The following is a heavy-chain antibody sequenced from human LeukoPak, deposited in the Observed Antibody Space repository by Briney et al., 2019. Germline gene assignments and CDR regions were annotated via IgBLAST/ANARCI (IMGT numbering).Heavy chain of an antibody. CDR3: ARGPRILAAGSYYFDY. J-gene: IGHJ4*02. CDR2: IYHSGST. D-gene: IGHD6-13*01. CDR1: GYSISSGYY. Sequence: PSETLSLTCTVSGYSISSGYYWGWIRQPPGKGLEWIGSIYHSGSTYYNPSLKSRVTISVDTSKNQFSLKLSSVTAADTAVYYCARGPRILAAGSYYFDYWGQGSLVTVSS. V-gene: IGHV4-38-2*02.